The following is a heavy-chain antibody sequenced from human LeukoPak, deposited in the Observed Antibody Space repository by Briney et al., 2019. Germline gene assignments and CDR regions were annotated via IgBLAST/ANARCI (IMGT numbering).Heavy chain of an antibody. V-gene: IGHV3-48*01. CDR3: AKSTPTRLAVAGPRYYFDY. CDR1: GFTFSSYS. D-gene: IGHD6-19*01. J-gene: IGHJ4*02. CDR2: ISSSSSTI. Sequence: GGSLRLSCAASGFTFSSYSMNWVRQAPGKGLEWVSYISSSSSTIYYADSVKGRFTISRDNSKNTLYLQMNSLRAEDTAVYYCAKSTPTRLAVAGPRYYFDYWGQGTLVTVSS.